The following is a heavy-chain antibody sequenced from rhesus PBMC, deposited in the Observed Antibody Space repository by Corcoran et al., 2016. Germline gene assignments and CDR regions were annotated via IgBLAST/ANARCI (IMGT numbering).Heavy chain of an antibody. J-gene: IGHJ6*01. V-gene: IGHV4-165*01. CDR3: AREGDYGLDS. D-gene: IGHD5-42*01. CDR2: ISGSSGST. Sequence: QVQLQESGPGLVKPSETLSPTCAVSGGSFSGYYWGWIRQPPGKGLEWIGYISGSSGSTDYNPSLKSRVTISTDTSKNQFSLKLSSVTAADTAVYYCAREGDYGLDSWGQGVVVTVSS. CDR1: GGSFSGYY.